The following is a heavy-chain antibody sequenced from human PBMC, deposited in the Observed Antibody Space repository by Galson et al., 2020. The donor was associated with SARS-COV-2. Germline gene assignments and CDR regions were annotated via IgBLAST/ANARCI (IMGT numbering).Heavy chain of an antibody. CDR2: ISYDGSNK. CDR3: ARARGGNYYYGMDG. J-gene: IGHJ6*02. CDR1: GFTFSSYA. V-gene: IGHV3-30*04. Sequence: GGSLRLSCAASGFTFSSYAMHWVRQAPGKGLEWVAVISYDGSNKYYADSVKGRFTISRDNSKNTLYLQMNSLRAEDTAVYYCARARGGNYYYGMDGWGQGTTVTVSS.